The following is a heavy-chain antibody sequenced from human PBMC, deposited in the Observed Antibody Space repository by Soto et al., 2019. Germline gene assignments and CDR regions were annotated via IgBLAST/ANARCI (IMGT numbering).Heavy chain of an antibody. D-gene: IGHD4-17*01. V-gene: IGHV4-4*02. CDR3: ARRGGSYDDYKINYFDS. Sequence: SETLSLTCTFFGYSISSPIWWSWVRQPPGKGLEWIGESYHNGNTRYNPSLKSRVTVSVDKSRNQFSLKLISVTAADTAVYYCARRGGSYDDYKINYFDSWGQGALVTVSS. CDR1: GYSISSPIW. J-gene: IGHJ4*02. CDR2: SYHNGNT.